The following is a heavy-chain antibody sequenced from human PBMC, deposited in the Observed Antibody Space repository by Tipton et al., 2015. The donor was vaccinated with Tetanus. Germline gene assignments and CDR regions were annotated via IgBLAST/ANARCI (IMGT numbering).Heavy chain of an antibody. CDR1: GGSIRSSNW. J-gene: IGHJ4*02. V-gene: IGHV4-4*02. CDR3: ASRGYSGRRQIEDY. CDR2: IYHSGTT. Sequence: SLRLSCAVSGGSIRSSNWWSWVRQTPGKGLEWIGEIYHSGTTNYNPSLKSRVTMSVDNSKNQFSLKLNSVTAADTAVYYCASRGYSGRRQIEDYWGQGTLVTVSS. D-gene: IGHD5-12*01.